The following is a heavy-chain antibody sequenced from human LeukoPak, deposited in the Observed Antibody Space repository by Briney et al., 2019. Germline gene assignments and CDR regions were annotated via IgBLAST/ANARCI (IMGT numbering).Heavy chain of an antibody. CDR3: ARVGGEDYYYYMDV. J-gene: IGHJ6*03. Sequence: TGGSLRLSCAASGFAFSDYYMTWIRQAPGRGLEFISYISGSGNPIVYADSVKGRFTISRDNAKNSLYLQMNSLRAEDPAVYYCARVGGEDYYYYMDVWGKGTTVTVSS. V-gene: IGHV3-11*04. CDR2: ISGSGNPI. CDR1: GFAFSDYY. D-gene: IGHD3-10*01.